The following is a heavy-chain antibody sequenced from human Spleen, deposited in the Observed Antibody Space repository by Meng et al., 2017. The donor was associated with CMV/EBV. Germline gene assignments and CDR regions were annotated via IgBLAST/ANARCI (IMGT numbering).Heavy chain of an antibody. J-gene: IGHJ4*02. V-gene: IGHV3-48*03. CDR3: ARGYDYPSPLDY. D-gene: IGHD5-12*01. CDR2: ISSSGSAI. CDR1: GFTFSSYE. Sequence: GGSLGLSCAASGFTFSSYEMNWVRQAPGRGLEWISYISSSGSAIYYAGAVKGRFTISRDDAKNSLYLQMNSLRAEDTAIYYCARGYDYPSPLDYWGQGALVTVSS.